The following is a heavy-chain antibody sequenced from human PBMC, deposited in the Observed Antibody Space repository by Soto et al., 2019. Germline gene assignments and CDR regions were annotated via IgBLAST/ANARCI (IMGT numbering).Heavy chain of an antibody. V-gene: IGHV3-30-3*01. CDR2: ISYDGSNK. D-gene: IGHD4-4*01. CDR3: ARPLWRDDYNWGYFDL. Sequence: QVQLVESGGGVVQPGRSLRLSCAASGFTFSSYAMHWVRQAPGKGLEWVAVISYDGSNKYYADSVKGRFTISRDNSKNKLYLQMNSLRTEDTAVYYCARPLWRDDYNWGYFDLWGRGTLVTVYS. CDR1: GFTFSSYA. J-gene: IGHJ2*01.